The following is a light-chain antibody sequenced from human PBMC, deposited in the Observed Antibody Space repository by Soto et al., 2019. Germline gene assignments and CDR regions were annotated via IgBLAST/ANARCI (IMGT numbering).Light chain of an antibody. V-gene: IGKV3-15*01. J-gene: IGKJ5*01. CDR2: GAS. Sequence: ETVMTQSPVTLSVSPGERATLSCRASQSVSSNLAWYQQKPGQAPRLLIYGASTRATDIPARFSGSGSGTEYTLTISSLQSEDFAFYYCQQYNDWPPITFGQGTRLEIK. CDR3: QQYNDWPPIT. CDR1: QSVSSN.